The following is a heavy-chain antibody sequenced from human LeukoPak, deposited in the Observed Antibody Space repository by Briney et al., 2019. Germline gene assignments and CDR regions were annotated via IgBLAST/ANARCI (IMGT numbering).Heavy chain of an antibody. Sequence: GGSLTLSCSASGFTFSSYTMNWVRQAPGKGLEWVSSISSSSSYIYYADSVKGRFTISRDNAKNSLYLQMNSLRAEGTAVYYCARGYGDLGYWGQGTLVTVSS. CDR2: ISSSSSYI. J-gene: IGHJ4*02. CDR1: GFTFSSYT. V-gene: IGHV3-21*01. CDR3: ARGYGDLGY. D-gene: IGHD4-17*01.